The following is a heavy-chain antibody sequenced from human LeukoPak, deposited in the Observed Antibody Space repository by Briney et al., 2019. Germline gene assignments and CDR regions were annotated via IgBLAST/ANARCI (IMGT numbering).Heavy chain of an antibody. V-gene: IGHV3-74*01. Sequence: PGGSLRLSCAASGFTFSSYWMHWVRHAPGKGLVWVSRINSDGSSTSYADSVKGRFTISRDNAKNTLYLQMNSLRAEDTAVYYCARAAPYYDILTGYYHYYYYGMDVWGQGTTVTVSS. CDR1: GFTFSSYW. D-gene: IGHD3-9*01. CDR2: INSDGSST. CDR3: ARAAPYYDILTGYYHYYYYGMDV. J-gene: IGHJ6*02.